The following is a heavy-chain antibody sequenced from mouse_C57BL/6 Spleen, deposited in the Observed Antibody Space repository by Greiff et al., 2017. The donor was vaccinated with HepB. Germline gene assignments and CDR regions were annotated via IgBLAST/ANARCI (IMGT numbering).Heavy chain of an antibody. J-gene: IGHJ2*01. Sequence: QVQLQQSGPELVKPGASVKISCKASGYAFSSSWMNWVKQRPGKGLEWIGRIYPGDGDTNYNGKFKGKATLTADKSSSTAYMQLSSLTSEDSAVYFCARVNDYDGVYFDYWGQGTTLTVSS. CDR1: GYAFSSSW. CDR2: IYPGDGDT. V-gene: IGHV1-82*01. D-gene: IGHD2-4*01. CDR3: ARVNDYDGVYFDY.